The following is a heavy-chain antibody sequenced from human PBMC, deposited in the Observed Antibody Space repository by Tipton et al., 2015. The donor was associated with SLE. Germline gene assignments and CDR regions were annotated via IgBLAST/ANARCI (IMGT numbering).Heavy chain of an antibody. CDR3: ARHGYSSGWSYFDY. CDR2: INHSGST. CDR1: GGSFSGYY. V-gene: IGHV4-34*01. J-gene: IGHJ4*02. D-gene: IGHD6-19*01. Sequence: GLVKPSETLSLTCAVYGGSFSGYYWSWIRQPPGKGLEWIGEINHSGSTNYNPSLKSRVTISVDTSKNQFSLKLNSVTAADTAVYSCARHGYSSGWSYFDYWGQGTLVTVSS.